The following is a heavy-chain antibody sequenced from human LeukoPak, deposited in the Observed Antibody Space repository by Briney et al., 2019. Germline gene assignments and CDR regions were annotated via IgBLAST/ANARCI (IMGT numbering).Heavy chain of an antibody. D-gene: IGHD6-13*01. CDR1: GGSFSGYY. Sequence: SETLSLTCAVYGGSFSGYYWSWIRQPPGKGLEWIGEINHSGSTNYNPSLKSRVTISVDTSKNQFSLKLSSVTAADTAVYYCARKESIAAAGARVDYWGQGTLVTVSS. J-gene: IGHJ4*02. CDR2: INHSGST. CDR3: ARKESIAAAGARVDY. V-gene: IGHV4-34*01.